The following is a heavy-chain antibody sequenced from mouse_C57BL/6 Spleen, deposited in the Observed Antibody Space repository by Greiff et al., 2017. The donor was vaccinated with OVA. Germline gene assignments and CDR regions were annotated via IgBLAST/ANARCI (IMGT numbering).Heavy chain of an antibody. V-gene: IGHV1-55*01. Sequence: QVQLQQPGAELVKPGASVKMSCKASGYTFTSYWITWVKQRPGQGLEWIGDIYPGSGSTNYNEKFKSKATLTVDTSSSTAYMQLSSLTSEDSAVYYCASIYYDYDGGFDYWGQGTTLTVSS. J-gene: IGHJ2*01. D-gene: IGHD2-4*01. CDR1: GYTFTSYW. CDR2: IYPGSGST. CDR3: ASIYYDYDGGFDY.